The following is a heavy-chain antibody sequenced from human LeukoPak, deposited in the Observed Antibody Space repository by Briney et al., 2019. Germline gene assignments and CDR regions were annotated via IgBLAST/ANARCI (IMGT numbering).Heavy chain of an antibody. CDR3: ARTDDFWSGYSDY. J-gene: IGHJ4*02. CDR2: IYTGGST. CDR1: GFTVSSNY. Sequence: PGGSLRLSCAASGFTVSSNYMSWVRQAPGKGLEWVSVIYTGGSTYYADSVKGRFTISRDNSKNTLYLQMNSLRAEDTGVYFCARTDDFWSGYSDYWGQGTLVTVSS. D-gene: IGHD3-3*01. V-gene: IGHV3-53*01.